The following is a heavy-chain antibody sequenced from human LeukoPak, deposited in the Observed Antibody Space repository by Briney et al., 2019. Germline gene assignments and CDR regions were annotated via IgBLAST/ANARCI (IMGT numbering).Heavy chain of an antibody. CDR3: ARAPPEIGGYCPEYFRH. Sequence: GGSLRLSCAASGFTFSSYWMHWVRQAPGKGLVWVSRIKSDGNTNYADSVKGRFTISRDNAKNTVSLQMNSLRAEDTGVYYCARAPPEIGGYCPEYFRHWGQGTLVTVSS. D-gene: IGHD2-21*01. CDR2: IKSDGNT. V-gene: IGHV3-74*01. J-gene: IGHJ1*01. CDR1: GFTFSSYW.